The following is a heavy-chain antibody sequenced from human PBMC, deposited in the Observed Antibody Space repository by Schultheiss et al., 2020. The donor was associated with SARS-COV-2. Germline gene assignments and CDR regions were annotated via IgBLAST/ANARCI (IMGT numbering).Heavy chain of an antibody. J-gene: IGHJ6*02. D-gene: IGHD1-26*01. Sequence: GGSLRLSCAASGFTFSSYGMHWVRQAPGKGLDWVAIISYDGDNKYYADSVKGRFTISRDNSKYRLYLQMNSLRDEDTAIYYFARDRNWEVGAMGVWGQGTTVTVSS. CDR2: ISYDGDNK. V-gene: IGHV3-30*03. CDR3: ARDRNWEVGAMGV. CDR1: GFTFSSYG.